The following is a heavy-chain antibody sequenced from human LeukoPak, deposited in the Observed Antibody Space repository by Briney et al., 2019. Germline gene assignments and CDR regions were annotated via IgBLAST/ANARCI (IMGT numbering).Heavy chain of an antibody. CDR3: ARSRTVYSSSWGY. D-gene: IGHD6-13*01. CDR1: GGSISSSSYY. CDR2: IYYSGST. V-gene: IGHV4-39*07. J-gene: IGHJ4*02. Sequence: SETLSLTCTVSGGSISSSSYYWGWIRQPPGKGLEWIGSIYYSGSTYYNPSLKSRVTISVDTSKNQFSLKLSSVTAADTAVYYCARSRTVYSSSWGYWGQGTLVTVSS.